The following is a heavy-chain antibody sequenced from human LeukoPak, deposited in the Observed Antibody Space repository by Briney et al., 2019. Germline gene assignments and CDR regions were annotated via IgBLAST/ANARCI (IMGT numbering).Heavy chain of an antibody. CDR1: GGSINTPYYY. D-gene: IGHD5-24*01. CDR2: IFYSGST. V-gene: IGHV4-39*07. CDR3: ARGARAGYNLEPFDY. Sequence: SETLSLTCTVSGGSINTPYYYWGWIRQPPGRGLEWIGTIFYSGSTYYNTSLESRVTISVDTSKNQFSLKLRSVTAADTAVYYCARGARAGYNLEPFDYWGQGTLVTVSS. J-gene: IGHJ4*02.